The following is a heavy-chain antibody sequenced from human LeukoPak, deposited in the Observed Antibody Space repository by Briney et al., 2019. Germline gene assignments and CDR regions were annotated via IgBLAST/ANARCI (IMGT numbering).Heavy chain of an antibody. Sequence: GGSLRLSCAASGFTFSSYAMSWVRQAPGKGLEWVSTISGNGGTTYYADSVKGRFTISRDNSKNTVYLQMNSLRAEDTALYYCAKLSGWTGWFFDYWGQGTVVTVSS. D-gene: IGHD6-19*01. CDR1: GFTFSSYA. V-gene: IGHV3-23*01. CDR2: ISGNGGTT. J-gene: IGHJ4*02. CDR3: AKLSGWTGWFFDY.